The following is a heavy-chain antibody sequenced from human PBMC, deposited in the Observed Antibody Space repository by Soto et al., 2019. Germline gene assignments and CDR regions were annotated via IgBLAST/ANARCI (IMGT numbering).Heavy chain of an antibody. Sequence: PSETLSLTCTVSAGSISSYYWGWIRQPPGKGLEWIASMYYSGGTYYNPSLESRVTISADTSKNQFSLKLSSVTAADTALYYCATHFWREYYFDYWGQGTLVTVSS. CDR3: ATHFWREYYFDY. J-gene: IGHJ4*02. V-gene: IGHV4-59*04. CDR1: AGSISSYY. D-gene: IGHD3-3*02. CDR2: MYYSGGT.